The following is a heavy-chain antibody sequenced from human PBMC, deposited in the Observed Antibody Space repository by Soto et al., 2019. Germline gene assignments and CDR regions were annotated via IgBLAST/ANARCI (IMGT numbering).Heavy chain of an antibody. CDR1: GYTFTGYY. CDR2: INPNSGGT. V-gene: IGHV1-2*04. Sequence: QVQLVQSGAEVKKPGASVKVSCKASGYTFTGYYMHWVRQAPGQGLEWMGWINPNSGGTNYAQKFQGWVTMTRDTSISTAYMELSRLRSDDTAVYYCARDLSRTYGRNWFDPWGQGTLVTVSS. CDR3: ARDLSRTYGRNWFDP. D-gene: IGHD4-17*01. J-gene: IGHJ5*02.